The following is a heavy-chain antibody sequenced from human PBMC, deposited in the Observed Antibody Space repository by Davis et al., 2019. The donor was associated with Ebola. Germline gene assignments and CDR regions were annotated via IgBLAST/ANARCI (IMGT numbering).Heavy chain of an antibody. CDR3: AKEGSYGTYFDY. Sequence: GESLKISCAASGFTFSSYAMSWVRQAPGKGLEWVSAISGSGGSTYYADSVKGRFTISRDNSKNTLYLQMNSLRAEDTAVYYCAKEGSYGTYFDYWGQGTLVTVSS. CDR1: GFTFSSYA. CDR2: ISGSGGST. V-gene: IGHV3-23*01. J-gene: IGHJ4*02. D-gene: IGHD5-18*01.